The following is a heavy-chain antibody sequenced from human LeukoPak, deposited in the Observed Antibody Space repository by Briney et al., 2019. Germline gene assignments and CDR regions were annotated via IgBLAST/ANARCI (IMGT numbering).Heavy chain of an antibody. J-gene: IGHJ4*02. CDR3: ARDSPRGSSSWYEVPHFDY. Sequence: ASVNVSCKASGYTFTSYGISWVRQAPGQGLEWMGWISAYNGNTNYAQKLQGRVTMTTDTSTSTAYMELRSLRSDDTAVYYCARDSPRGSSSWYEVPHFDYSGQAALVTVSS. CDR2: ISAYNGNT. V-gene: IGHV1-18*01. D-gene: IGHD6-13*01. CDR1: GYTFTSYG.